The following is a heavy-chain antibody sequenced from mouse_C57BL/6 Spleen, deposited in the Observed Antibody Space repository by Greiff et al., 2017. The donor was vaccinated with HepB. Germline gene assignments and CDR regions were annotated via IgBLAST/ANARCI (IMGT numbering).Heavy chain of an antibody. CDR2: ISSGGSYT. CDR3: ARLNWDY. J-gene: IGHJ2*01. Sequence: DVMLVESGGDLVKPGGSLKLSCAASGFTFSSYGMSWVRQTPDKRLEWVATISSGGSYTYYPDSVKGRFTISRDNAKNTLYLQMSSLKSEDTAMYYCARLNWDYWGQGTTLTVSS. CDR1: GFTFSSYG. D-gene: IGHD4-1*02. V-gene: IGHV5-6*02.